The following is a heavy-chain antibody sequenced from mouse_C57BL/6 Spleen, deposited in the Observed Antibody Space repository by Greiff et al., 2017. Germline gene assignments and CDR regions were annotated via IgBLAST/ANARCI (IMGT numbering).Heavy chain of an antibody. J-gene: IGHJ3*01. V-gene: IGHV1-61*01. CDR3: AGGSSYVGFAY. D-gene: IGHD1-1*01. CDR2: IYPSDSET. CDR1: GYTFTSYW. Sequence: VQLQQPGAELVRPGSSVKLSCKASGYTFTSYWMDWVKPRPGQGLEWIGNIYPSDSETHYNQKFKDKATLTVDKSSSTAYMQLSSLTSEDSAVYYCAGGSSYVGFAYWGQGTLVTVAA.